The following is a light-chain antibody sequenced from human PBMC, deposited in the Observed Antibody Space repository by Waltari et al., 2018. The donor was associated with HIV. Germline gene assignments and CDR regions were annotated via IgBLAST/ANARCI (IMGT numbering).Light chain of an antibody. CDR1: QSVSSN. CDR2: GAS. CDR3: QQYNNLLRT. J-gene: IGKJ1*01. Sequence: EIVMTPSPATLSVSPGERATLSCRASQSVSSNLAWYQQKPGQAPRLLIYGASIRATGIPARFSGSGSGTEFTLTISSLLSEDFAGDYCQQYNNLLRTFGQGTKVEIK. V-gene: IGKV3-15*01.